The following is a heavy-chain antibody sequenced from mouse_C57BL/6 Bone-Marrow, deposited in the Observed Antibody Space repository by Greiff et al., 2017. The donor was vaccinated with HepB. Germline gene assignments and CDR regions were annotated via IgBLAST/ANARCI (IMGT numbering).Heavy chain of an antibody. CDR2: IDPNSGGT. Sequence: VQRVESGAELVKPGASVKLSCKASGYTFTSYWMHWVKQRPGRGLEWIGRIDPNSGGTKYNEKFKSKATLTVDKPSSTAYMQLSSLTSEDSAVYYCAPSIYDGYSVYFDYWGQGTTLTVSS. CDR3: APSIYDGYSVYFDY. V-gene: IGHV1-72*01. J-gene: IGHJ2*01. CDR1: GYTFTSYW. D-gene: IGHD2-3*01.